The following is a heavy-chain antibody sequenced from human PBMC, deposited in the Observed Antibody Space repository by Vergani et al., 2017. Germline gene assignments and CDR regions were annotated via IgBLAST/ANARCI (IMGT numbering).Heavy chain of an antibody. CDR1: GYTFTSYY. CDR2: INPSGGST. CDR3: ARESGIAAAGTGTGFDP. V-gene: IGHV1-46*03. Sequence: QVQLVQSGAEVKKPGASVKVSCKASGYTFTSYYMHWVRQAPGQGLEWMGIINPSGGSTSYAQKFQGRVTMTRDTPTSTVYMELSSLRSEDTAVYYCARESGIAAAGTGTGFDPWGQGTLVTVSS. D-gene: IGHD6-13*01. J-gene: IGHJ5*02.